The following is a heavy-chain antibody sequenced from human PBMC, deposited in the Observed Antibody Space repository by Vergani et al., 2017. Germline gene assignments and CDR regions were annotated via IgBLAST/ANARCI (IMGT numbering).Heavy chain of an antibody. D-gene: IGHD6-19*01. J-gene: IGHJ1*01. Sequence: VQLVESGGGLVKPGGSLRLSCAASGFTFSDYYMSWIRQAPGKGLEWVSYISSSSSYTNYADSVKGRFTISRDNAKNSLYLQMNSLRAEDTAVYYCARIAVAAEYFQHWGQGTLVTVSS. CDR2: ISSSSSYT. CDR1: GFTFSDYY. CDR3: ARIAVAAEYFQH. V-gene: IGHV3-11*05.